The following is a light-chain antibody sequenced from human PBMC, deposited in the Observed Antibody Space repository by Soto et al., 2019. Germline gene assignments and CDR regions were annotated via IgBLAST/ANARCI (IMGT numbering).Light chain of an antibody. CDR1: QDIHYY. V-gene: IGKV1-33*01. CDR2: DAS. J-gene: IGKJ4*01. Sequence: DIQMTQSPSSLSASVGDRVTITCLASQDIHYYLNWHQQKPGRAPKLLIFDASNLETGVPSRFSGSGFGTDFTFTISSLQPEDIAAYYCQQSEDLPLTFGGGTKVDI. CDR3: QQSEDLPLT.